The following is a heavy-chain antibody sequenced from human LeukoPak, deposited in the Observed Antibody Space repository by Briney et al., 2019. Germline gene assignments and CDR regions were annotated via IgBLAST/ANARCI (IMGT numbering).Heavy chain of an antibody. D-gene: IGHD2-21*02. Sequence: ASVKVSCKASGYTFTSYYMHWVRQAPGQGLEWMGIINPSGGSTSYAQKFQGRVTMTRDMSTSTVYMELSSLRSEDTAVYYCARVGAYCGGDCPYYYMDVWGKGTTVTVSS. CDR3: ARVGAYCGGDCPYYYMDV. CDR1: GYTFTSYY. J-gene: IGHJ6*03. V-gene: IGHV1-46*01. CDR2: INPSGGST.